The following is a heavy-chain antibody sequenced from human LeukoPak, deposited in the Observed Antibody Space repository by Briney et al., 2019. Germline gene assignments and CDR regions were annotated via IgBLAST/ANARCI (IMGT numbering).Heavy chain of an antibody. J-gene: IGHJ3*01. CDR3: ARGGGSGVDGAFDL. CDR1: GFISSTWS. CDR2: LSSSGTI. D-gene: IGHD3-10*01. Sequence: GGSLRLSCTASGFISSTWSVNWVRQAPGKGLECVSHLSSSGTIFYADSVKGRFTISRDNGNNSLSLQMNSLRVEDTAVYYCARGGGSGVDGAFDLWGQGTMVTVSS. V-gene: IGHV3-48*01.